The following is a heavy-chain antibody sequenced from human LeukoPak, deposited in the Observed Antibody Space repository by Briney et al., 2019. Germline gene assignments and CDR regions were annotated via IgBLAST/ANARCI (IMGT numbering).Heavy chain of an antibody. Sequence: ASVKVSCKASAYTFTGYYMHWVRQAPGQGLEWMGWINPTSGVTHYAQKFQGRVTMTRDTSISTAYMELSRLRSDDTAVYYCAREAAAGLYNWFDPWGQGTLVTVSS. V-gene: IGHV1-2*02. CDR3: AREAAAGLYNWFDP. CDR2: INPTSGVT. D-gene: IGHD6-13*01. J-gene: IGHJ5*02. CDR1: AYTFTGYY.